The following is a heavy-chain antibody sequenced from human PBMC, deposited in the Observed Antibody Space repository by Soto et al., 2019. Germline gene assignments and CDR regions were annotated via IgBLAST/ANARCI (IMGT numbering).Heavy chain of an antibody. CDR2: IWYDGSNK. Sequence: PGGSLRLSCAASGFTFSSYGMHWVRQAPGKGLEWVAVIWYDGSNKYYADSVKGRFTISRDNSKNTLYLQMNSLRAEDTAVYYCARGTPSHGSGSYYLNYWGQGTLVTVSS. D-gene: IGHD3-10*01. J-gene: IGHJ4*02. CDR3: ARGTPSHGSGSYYLNY. CDR1: GFTFSSYG. V-gene: IGHV3-33*01.